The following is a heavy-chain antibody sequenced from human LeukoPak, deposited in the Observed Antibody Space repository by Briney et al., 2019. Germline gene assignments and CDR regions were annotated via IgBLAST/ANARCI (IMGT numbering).Heavy chain of an antibody. CDR1: GGSISSYY. CDR2: IYYSGST. Sequence: ETQSFTCTVSGGSISSYYWSWIRQPPGKGLEWIGYIYYSGSTNYNPSLKSRVTISVDTSKNQFSLKLSSVTAADTAVYYCVRAQYSSSWDKIYYFDYWGQGTLVTVSS. D-gene: IGHD6-13*01. CDR3: VRAQYSSSWDKIYYFDY. J-gene: IGHJ4*02. V-gene: IGHV4-59*01.